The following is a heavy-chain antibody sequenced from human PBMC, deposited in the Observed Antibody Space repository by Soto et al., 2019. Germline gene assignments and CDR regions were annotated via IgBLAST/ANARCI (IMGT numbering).Heavy chain of an antibody. Sequence: QVQLQESGPGLVKPSETLSLTCTVSGGSISSYYWSWIRQPPGKGLEWIGYIYYSGSTNYNPSLKRRGTISGDTAQNQVALKLSSGTAADTAVYYWARRIVLIGGNWYFDLWGRGTLVTVSS. CDR1: GGSISSYY. J-gene: IGHJ2*01. CDR3: ARRIVLIGGNWYFDL. V-gene: IGHV4-59*08. D-gene: IGHD3-16*01. CDR2: IYYSGST.